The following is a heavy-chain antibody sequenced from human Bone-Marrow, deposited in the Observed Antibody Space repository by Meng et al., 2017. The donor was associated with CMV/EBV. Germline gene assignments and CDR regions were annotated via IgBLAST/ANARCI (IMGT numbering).Heavy chain of an antibody. D-gene: IGHD4-11*01. CDR2: IIPIFGTA. Sequence: SVKVSCKASGGTFSSYAISWVRQAPGQGLEWMGGIIPIFGTANYAQKFQGRVTITTDESTSTAYMELSSLRSEDTAVYYCARRTRGSNYGLSDWYFDLWGQGNLVT. V-gene: IGHV1-69*05. CDR3: ARRTRGSNYGLSDWYFDL. J-gene: IGHJ2*01. CDR1: GGTFSSYA.